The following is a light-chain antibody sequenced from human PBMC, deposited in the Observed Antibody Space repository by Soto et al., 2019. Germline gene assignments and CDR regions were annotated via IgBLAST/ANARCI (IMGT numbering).Light chain of an antibody. CDR2: GAS. CDR3: QQYNNWPLT. V-gene: IGKV3-15*01. J-gene: IGKJ4*01. CDR1: QSVSSY. Sequence: RGMNQSPATLSVSPGERATLYCRASQSVSSYLAWYQQKPGQAPRLLIYGASTRATDIPARFSGSGSGTEFTLTISSLQSEDFAIYYCQQYNNWPLTFGGGTKVDIK.